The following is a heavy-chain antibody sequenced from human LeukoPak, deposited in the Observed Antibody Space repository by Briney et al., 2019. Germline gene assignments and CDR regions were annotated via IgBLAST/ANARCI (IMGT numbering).Heavy chain of an antibody. CDR1: GYTFTGYY. D-gene: IGHD3-10*01. V-gene: IGHV1-2*04. CDR2: INPNSGGT. CDR3: VRGGYYGSHIDNWFDP. J-gene: IGHJ5*02. Sequence: ASVKVSCKASGYTFTGYYMHWVRQAPGQGLEWMGWINPNSGGTNYAQKFQGWVTMTRDTSISTAYMELSRLRSDDTAVYYCVRGGYYGSHIDNWFDPWGQGTLVTVSS.